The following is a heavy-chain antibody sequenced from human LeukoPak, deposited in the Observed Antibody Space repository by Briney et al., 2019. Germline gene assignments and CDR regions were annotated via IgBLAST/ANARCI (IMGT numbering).Heavy chain of an antibody. CDR1: GDSISSYY. J-gene: IGHJ6*03. Sequence: SETLSLTCTVSGDSISSYYWNWIRQPPREGLEWIGYIHHSEGTNYNPSLKSRLTISVDTSKNQFSLTLNSMTAADTAVYYCARGPNAPYYYYYMDVWGKGTTVTVSS. CDR2: IHHSEGT. CDR3: ARGPNAPYYYYYMDV. V-gene: IGHV4-59*08.